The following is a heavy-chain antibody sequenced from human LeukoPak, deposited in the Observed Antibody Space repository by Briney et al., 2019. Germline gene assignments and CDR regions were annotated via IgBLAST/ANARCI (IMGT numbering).Heavy chain of an antibody. CDR3: ARNMIVVVSDAFDI. J-gene: IGHJ3*02. Sequence: SETLSLTCTVSGGSISSGDYYWTWIRQPPGRGLEWIGEINHSGSTNYNPSLKSRVTISVDTSKNQFSLKLSSVTAADTAVYYCARNMIVVVSDAFDIWGQGTMVTVSS. V-gene: IGHV4-30-4*01. CDR1: GGSISSGDYY. CDR2: INHSGST. D-gene: IGHD3-22*01.